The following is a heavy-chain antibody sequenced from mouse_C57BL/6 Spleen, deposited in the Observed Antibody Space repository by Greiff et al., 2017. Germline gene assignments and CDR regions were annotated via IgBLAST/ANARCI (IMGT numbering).Heavy chain of an antibody. Sequence: QVQLKESGAELVKPGASVKLSCKASGYTFTEYTIHWVKQRSGQGLEWIGWFYPGSGSIKYNEKFKDKATLTADKSSSTVYMELSRLTSEDSAVYFCARHEGGIYDGYYWFAYWGQGTLVTVSA. V-gene: IGHV1-62-2*01. CDR2: FYPGSGSI. CDR1: GYTFTEYT. J-gene: IGHJ3*01. D-gene: IGHD2-3*01. CDR3: ARHEGGIYDGYYWFAY.